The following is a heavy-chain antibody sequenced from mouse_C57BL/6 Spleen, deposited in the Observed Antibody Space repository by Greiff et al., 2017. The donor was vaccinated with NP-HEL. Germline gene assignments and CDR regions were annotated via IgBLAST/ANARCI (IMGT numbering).Heavy chain of an antibody. J-gene: IGHJ2*01. CDR1: GYTFTSYG. V-gene: IGHV1-81*01. CDR2: IYPRSGNT. D-gene: IGHD1-1*01. CDR3: ARWASYYGSSYEGYFDY. Sequence: VQLQQSGAELARPGASVKLSCKASGYTFTSYGISWVKQRTGQGLEWIGEIYPRSGNTYYNEKFKGKATLTADKSSSTAYMELRSLTSEDSAVYFCARWASYYGSSYEGYFDYWGQGTTLTVSS.